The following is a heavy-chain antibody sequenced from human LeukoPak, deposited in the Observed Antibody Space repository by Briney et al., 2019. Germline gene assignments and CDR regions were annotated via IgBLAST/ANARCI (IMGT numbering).Heavy chain of an antibody. CDR3: ARLLVVTAPFDY. Sequence: GRSLGLSCAASGFTFSSYGMHWVRQAPGKGLEWVAVISYDGSNKYYADSVKGRFTISRDNSKNTLYLQMNSLRAEDTAVYYCARLLVVTAPFDYWGQGTLVTISS. J-gene: IGHJ4*02. D-gene: IGHD2-21*02. V-gene: IGHV3-30*03. CDR2: ISYDGSNK. CDR1: GFTFSSYG.